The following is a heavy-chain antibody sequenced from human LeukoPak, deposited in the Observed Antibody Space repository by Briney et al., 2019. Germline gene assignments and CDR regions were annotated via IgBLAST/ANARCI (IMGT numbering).Heavy chain of an antibody. Sequence: SETLSLTCAVYGGSLSGYYWSWIRQPPGKGLEWIGEINHSGSTNYNPSLKSRVTISVDTSKNQFSLKLSSVTAADTAVYYCARAGDHAFDYWGQGTLVTVSS. CDR3: ARAGDHAFDY. CDR1: GGSLSGYY. V-gene: IGHV4-34*01. D-gene: IGHD2-21*01. J-gene: IGHJ4*02. CDR2: INHSGST.